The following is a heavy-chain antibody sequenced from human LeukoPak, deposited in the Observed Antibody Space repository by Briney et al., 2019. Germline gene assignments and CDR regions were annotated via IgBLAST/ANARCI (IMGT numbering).Heavy chain of an antibody. V-gene: IGHV3-48*03. Sequence: PGGSLRLSCAASGFTFSSYEMNWVRQAPGKGLEWVSYISGSGTTIYYADSVKGRFTISRDNAKNSLYLQMNSLRAEDTAVYYCARDGVTMVRGVKVLDYYYYYMDVWGKGTTVTISS. CDR3: ARDGVTMVRGVKVLDYYYYYMDV. J-gene: IGHJ6*03. D-gene: IGHD3-10*01. CDR2: ISGSGTTI. CDR1: GFTFSSYE.